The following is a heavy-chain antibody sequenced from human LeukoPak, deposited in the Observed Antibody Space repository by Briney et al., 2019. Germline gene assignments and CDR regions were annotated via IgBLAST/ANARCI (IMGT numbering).Heavy chain of an antibody. V-gene: IGHV3-30*02. J-gene: IGHJ6*03. CDR1: GLTFSSYG. D-gene: IGHD3-3*01. CDR2: IRYDGSNK. Sequence: GGSLRLSCAASGLTFSSYGMHWVRQAPGRGLEWVAFIRYDGSNKYYADSEKGRFPISRDNSKNTLSLQMNSLRAEDKDLYYWAKDTARSGYSYYYYMDVGGKGTTVT. CDR3: AKDTARSGYSYYYYMDV.